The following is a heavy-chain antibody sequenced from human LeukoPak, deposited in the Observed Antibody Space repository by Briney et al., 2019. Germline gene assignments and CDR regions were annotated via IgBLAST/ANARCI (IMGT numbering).Heavy chain of an antibody. V-gene: IGHV1-46*01. Sequence: ASVKVSCKASGYTFTSYYMHWERQAPGQGLEWMGIINPSGGSTSYAQKFQGRVTMTRDMSTSTVYMELSSLRSEDTAVYYCARDRQLVKLYYYYYMDVWGKGTTVTVSS. D-gene: IGHD6-13*01. J-gene: IGHJ6*03. CDR1: GYTFTSYY. CDR3: ARDRQLVKLYYYYYMDV. CDR2: INPSGGST.